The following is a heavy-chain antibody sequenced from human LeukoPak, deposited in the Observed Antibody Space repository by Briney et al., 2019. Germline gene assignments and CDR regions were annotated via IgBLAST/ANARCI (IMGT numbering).Heavy chain of an antibody. CDR2: ISGSGDST. V-gene: IGHV3-23*01. Sequence: GGSLRLSCAASGFTFSSYAMSWVRQAPGKGLEWVSSISGSGDSTYYADSVKGRFTISRDNSKNTLYLQMNSLRAEDTAVYYCAKDYRGARGAFDIWGQGTMVTVSS. J-gene: IGHJ3*02. CDR3: AKDYRGARGAFDI. D-gene: IGHD1-14*01. CDR1: GFTFSSYA.